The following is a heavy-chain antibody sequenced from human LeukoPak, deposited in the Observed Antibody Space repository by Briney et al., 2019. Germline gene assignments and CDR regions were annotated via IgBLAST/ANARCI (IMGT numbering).Heavy chain of an antibody. Sequence: GGSLRLSCAASGFPFNTYAMSWVRQAPGKGLEWVSIIRPTGSNTYYASSVKGRFTISRDDSKTTLYLQMSSLRAEDTAVYYCARDVGVNTGAFDYWGQGTLVTVSS. J-gene: IGHJ4*02. CDR3: ARDVGVNTGAFDY. D-gene: IGHD1-26*01. CDR2: IRPTGSNT. V-gene: IGHV3-23*01. CDR1: GFPFNTYA.